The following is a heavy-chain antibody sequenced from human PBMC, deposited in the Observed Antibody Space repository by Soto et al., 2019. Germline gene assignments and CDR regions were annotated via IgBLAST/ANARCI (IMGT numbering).Heavy chain of an antibody. V-gene: IGHV1-69*02. J-gene: IGHJ4*02. Sequence: GASVKVSCKASGGTISSNTSRWVRQDPAQGLEWMGRIIPILGIANYAQKFQGRVTITADKSTSTAYMELSSLRSEDTAVYYCAPDYGDYKVYWGQGTLVTVSS. D-gene: IGHD4-17*01. CDR3: APDYGDYKVY. CDR2: IIPILGIA. CDR1: GGTISSNT.